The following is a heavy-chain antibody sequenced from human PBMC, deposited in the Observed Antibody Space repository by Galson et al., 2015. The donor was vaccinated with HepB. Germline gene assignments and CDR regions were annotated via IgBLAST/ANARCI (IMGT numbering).Heavy chain of an antibody. V-gene: IGHV3-30-3*01. CDR1: GFTFNSYP. Sequence: SLRTAYEASGFTFNSYPRHWVRQAPRTGLEWVAATSYAGSNEYYADSGKGLFSHSRDNPKNTVYLQMNSLSAEDTSVYYRARDSPPQLRLLEWSPVVGGWFDPWGQGSLVTVSS. CDR2: TSYAGSNE. J-gene: IGHJ5*02. CDR3: ARDSPPQLRLLEWSPVVGGWFDP. D-gene: IGHD3-3*01.